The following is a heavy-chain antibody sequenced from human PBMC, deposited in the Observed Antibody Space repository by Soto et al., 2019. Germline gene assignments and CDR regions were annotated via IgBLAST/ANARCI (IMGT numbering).Heavy chain of an antibody. J-gene: IGHJ6*03. CDR3: ASTPEAGRIYCYYYMDV. CDR1: GFTFSSYS. V-gene: IGHV3-21*01. CDR2: ISSSSRYI. Sequence: SLRLSCAASGFTFSSYSLNWVRQAPGKGLEWVSSISSSSRYIYYADSVKGRFTISRDNAKNSLYLQMNSLRAEDTAVYYCASTPEAGRIYCYYYMDVWGKGTTVTVSS.